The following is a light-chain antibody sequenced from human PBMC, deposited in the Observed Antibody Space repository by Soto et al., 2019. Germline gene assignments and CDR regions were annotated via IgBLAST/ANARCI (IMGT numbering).Light chain of an antibody. CDR1: QSVSSSY. CDR2: GAS. V-gene: IGKV3-20*01. CDR3: QQYGSSPLT. J-gene: IGKJ4*01. Sequence: EIVLTQSPGILSLSPGERATLSCRASQSVSSSYLAWYQQKPGQAPRLLIYGASSRATGIPDRFSGSGSGTDFALTISRLEPEDFAVYYCQQYGSSPLTFGVGTKVEIK.